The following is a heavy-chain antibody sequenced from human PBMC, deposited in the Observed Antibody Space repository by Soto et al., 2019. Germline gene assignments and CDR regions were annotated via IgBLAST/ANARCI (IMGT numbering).Heavy chain of an antibody. CDR3: ARDARREYSSRENWFDP. V-gene: IGHV4-30-2*01. CDR1: GGSISSGGYS. D-gene: IGHD6-13*01. CDR2: IYHSGST. J-gene: IGHJ5*02. Sequence: SETLSLTCAVSGGSISSGGYSWSWIRQPPGKGLEWIGYIYHSGSTYYNPSLKSRVTISVDRSKNQFSLKLSSVTAADTAVYYCARDARREYSSRENWFDPWGQGTLVTVSS.